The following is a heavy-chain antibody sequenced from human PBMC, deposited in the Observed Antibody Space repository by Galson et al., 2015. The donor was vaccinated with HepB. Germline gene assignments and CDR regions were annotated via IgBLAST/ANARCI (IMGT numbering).Heavy chain of an antibody. D-gene: IGHD3-22*01. CDR2: ISSSSSYT. V-gene: IGHV3-11*05. CDR3: ARAFRYYYDSSGYYCYFDY. CDR1: GFTFRDYY. Sequence: SLRLSCAASGFTFRDYYMSWIRQAPGKGLEWVSYISSSSSYTNYADSVKGRFTISRDNAKNSLYLQMNSLRAEDTAVYYCARAFRYYYDSSGYYCYFDYWGQGTLVTVSS. J-gene: IGHJ4*02.